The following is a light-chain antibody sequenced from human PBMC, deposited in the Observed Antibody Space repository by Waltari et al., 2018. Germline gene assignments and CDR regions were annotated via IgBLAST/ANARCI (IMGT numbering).Light chain of an antibody. Sequence: DIVMTQSPDSLAVSLGEWATINCTFIQSVFHSSNNKNYLAWYQQKPGHPPKLLIYWASTRESGVPDRFSGSGSGTDFTLTISSLQAEDVAVYYCQQYYSTCQFGQGTKVEIK. V-gene: IGKV4-1*01. J-gene: IGKJ1*01. CDR1: QSVFHSSNNKNY. CDR3: QQYYSTCQ. CDR2: WAS.